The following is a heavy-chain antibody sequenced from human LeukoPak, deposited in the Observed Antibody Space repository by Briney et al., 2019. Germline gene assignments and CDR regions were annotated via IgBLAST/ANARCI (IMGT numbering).Heavy chain of an antibody. CDR3: ASFMTTVTPGDYYGVDV. J-gene: IGHJ6*02. Sequence: SETLSLTCAVYGGSFSGYYWSWIRQPPGKGLEWIGEINHSGSTNYNPSLKSRVTISVDTSKNQFSLKLSSVTAADTAVYYCASFMTTVTPGDYYGVDVWGQGTTVTVSS. D-gene: IGHD4-17*01. CDR1: GGSFSGYY. V-gene: IGHV4-34*01. CDR2: INHSGST.